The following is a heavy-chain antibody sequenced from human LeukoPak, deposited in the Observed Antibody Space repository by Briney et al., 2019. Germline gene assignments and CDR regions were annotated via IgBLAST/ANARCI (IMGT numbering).Heavy chain of an antibody. V-gene: IGHV3-48*02. D-gene: IGHD1-26*01. CDR2: VSSSSSTI. CDR3: ARARIVGGNIGSD. CDR1: GFTFSSYS. Sequence: GVSLRLSCAASGFTFSSYSMNWVRQAPGKGLEWVSYVSSSSSTIDYADSVKGRFTISRDNAKNSLYLQMNSLRDEDKAVYYCARARIVGGNIGSDWGQGTLVTVSS. J-gene: IGHJ4*02.